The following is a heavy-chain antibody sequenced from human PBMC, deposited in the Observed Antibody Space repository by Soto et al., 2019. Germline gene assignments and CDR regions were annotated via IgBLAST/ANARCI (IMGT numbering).Heavy chain of an antibody. V-gene: IGHV5-51*01. CDR2: IYPGDSDT. CDR3: ARVEYYGSGRSDYFDY. Sequence: PGESLKISCKGSGYSFTSDWIGWVRQMPGKGLEWMGIIYPGDSDTRYSPSFQGQVTISADKSISTAYLQWSSLKASDTAMYYCARVEYYGSGRSDYFDYWGQGTLVTVSS. J-gene: IGHJ4*02. CDR1: GYSFTSDW. D-gene: IGHD3-10*01.